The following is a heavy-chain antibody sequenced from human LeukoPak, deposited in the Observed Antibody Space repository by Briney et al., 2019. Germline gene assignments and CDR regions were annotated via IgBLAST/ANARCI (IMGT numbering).Heavy chain of an antibody. CDR2: INPHSDGT. V-gene: IGHV1-2*02. CDR1: GYTFTVYY. Sequence: ASVKVSCKTSGYTFTVYYMHWVRQAPGQGLEWMGWINPHSDGTNYAQKFQDRVTMTRDTSISTAYMELNRLRSDDTAVYYCARDAGRGRAFDIWGQGTMVSVSS. D-gene: IGHD3-10*01. J-gene: IGHJ3*02. CDR3: ARDAGRGRAFDI.